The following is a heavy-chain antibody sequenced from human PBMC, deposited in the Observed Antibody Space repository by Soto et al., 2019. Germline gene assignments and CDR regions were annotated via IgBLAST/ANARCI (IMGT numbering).Heavy chain of an antibody. J-gene: IGHJ6*03. Sequence: VQLVESGGGLVQPGGSLRLSCAASGFTVSSNYMSWVRQAPGKGLEWVSVIYSGGSTYYADSVKGRFTISRHNSKNTLYLQMNSLRAEDTAVYYCARDRRATGYYYYYMDVWGKGTTVTVSS. CDR1: GFTVSSNY. CDR3: ARDRRATGYYYYYMDV. V-gene: IGHV3-53*04. CDR2: IYSGGST.